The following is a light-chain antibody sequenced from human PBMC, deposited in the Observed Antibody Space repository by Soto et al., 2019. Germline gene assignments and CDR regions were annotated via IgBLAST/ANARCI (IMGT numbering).Light chain of an antibody. J-gene: IGKJ4*01. CDR2: DAT. CDR1: QSVSSF. CDR3: QQRSIWPPLT. Sequence: EIVLTQSPATLSLSPGERATLSCRASQSVSSFLAWYQQKPGQAPRLLIYDATNRANGIPARFSGSGSGTAFTLTICSLEPEDFAVYYSQQRSIWPPLTFGGGTKLEIK. V-gene: IGKV3-11*01.